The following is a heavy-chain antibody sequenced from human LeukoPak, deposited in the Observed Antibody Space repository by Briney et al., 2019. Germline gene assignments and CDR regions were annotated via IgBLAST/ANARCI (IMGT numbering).Heavy chain of an antibody. CDR2: FYYSGST. CDR3: ARASYSSGWSGAFDI. Sequence: SQTLSLTCTVSGGSISSGDYYWSWIRQHPGKGLEWIGYFYYSGSTYYNPSLKSRVTISVDTSKNQFSLKLSSVTAADTAVYYCARASYSSGWSGAFDIWGQGTMVTVSS. D-gene: IGHD6-19*01. CDR1: GGSISSGDYY. J-gene: IGHJ3*02. V-gene: IGHV4-31*03.